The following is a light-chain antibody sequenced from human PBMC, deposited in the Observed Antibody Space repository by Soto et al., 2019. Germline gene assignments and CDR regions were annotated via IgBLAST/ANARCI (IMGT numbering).Light chain of an antibody. V-gene: IGLV2-11*01. CDR1: SSDVGGYNC. J-gene: IGLJ1*01. CDR2: DVT. CDR3: CSHSASYTFV. Sequence: QSALTQPRSVSGSPGQSVTISCTGTSSDVGGYNCVSWYQQHPGKAPQLMIYDVTQRPSGVPDRFSGSKSGNTASLTISGLQAEDEADYYCCSHSASYTFVFGTGTKLTVL.